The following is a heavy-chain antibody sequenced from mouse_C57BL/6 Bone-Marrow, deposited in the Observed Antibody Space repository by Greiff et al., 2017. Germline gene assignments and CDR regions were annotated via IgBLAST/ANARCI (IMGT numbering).Heavy chain of an antibody. D-gene: IGHD1-2*01. J-gene: IGHJ3*01. V-gene: IGHV1-52*01. CDR2: IDPSDSET. CDR1: GYTFTSYW. CDR3: ARTGYYGPFAY. Sequence: QVQLKQPGAELVRPGSSVKLSCKASGYTFTSYWMHWVKQRPIQGLEWIGNIDPSDSETHYNQKFKDKATLTVDKSSSTAYMQLSSLTSEDSAVYYCARTGYYGPFAYWGQGTLVTVSA.